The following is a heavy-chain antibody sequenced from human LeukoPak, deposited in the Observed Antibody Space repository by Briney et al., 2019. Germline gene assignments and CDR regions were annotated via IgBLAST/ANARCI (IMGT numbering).Heavy chain of an antibody. Sequence: SETLSLTCAVYGGSFSGYYWSWIRQPPGKGLEWIGEINHSGSTNYNPSLKSRVTISVDTSKNQFSLKLSSVTAADTAVYYCASLPGAAGFDYWGQGTLVTVSS. CDR1: GGSFSGYY. V-gene: IGHV4-34*01. CDR3: ASLPGAAGFDY. D-gene: IGHD1-14*01. J-gene: IGHJ4*02. CDR2: INHSGST.